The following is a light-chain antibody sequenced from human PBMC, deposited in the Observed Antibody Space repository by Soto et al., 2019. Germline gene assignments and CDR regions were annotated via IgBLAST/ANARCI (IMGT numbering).Light chain of an antibody. CDR1: SSDVGSYNL. CDR3: CSYAGSSTV. V-gene: IGLV2-23*03. Sequence: QYVLTQPASVSGSPGQSMTISCTGTSSDVGSYNLVSWYQQHPGKAPKLMIYEGSKRPSGVSNRFSGSKSGNTASLTISGLQAEDEADYYCCSYAGSSTVFGTGTKVTVL. J-gene: IGLJ1*01. CDR2: EGS.